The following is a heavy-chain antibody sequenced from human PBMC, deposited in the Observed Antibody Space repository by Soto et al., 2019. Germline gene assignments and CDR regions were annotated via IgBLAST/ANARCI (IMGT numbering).Heavy chain of an antibody. CDR1: GYSFTSYW. J-gene: IGHJ5*02. V-gene: IGHV5-51*01. D-gene: IGHD6-13*01. Sequence: EVQLVQSGAEVKKPGESLKISCKGSGYSFTSYWIGWVRQMPGKGLEWMGIIYPGDSDTRYSPSFQGQVTISADKSISTAYLQWSSLKASDTAMYYCARSYSSSWRGINWFDPWGQGTLVTVSS. CDR3: ARSYSSSWRGINWFDP. CDR2: IYPGDSDT.